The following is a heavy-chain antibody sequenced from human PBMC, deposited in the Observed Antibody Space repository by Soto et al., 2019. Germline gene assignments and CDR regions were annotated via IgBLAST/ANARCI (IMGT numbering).Heavy chain of an antibody. Sequence: QVQLVQSGAEVKKPGSWVKVSCKASGGTFSSYAISWVRQAPGQGLEWMGGIIPIFGTANSAQKFQGRVTMPADESTSTAYVELSSLGSEDTVVYYCARDSWRTNGVWGFDYWGQGTLLTVSS. CDR3: ARDSWRTNGVWGFDY. CDR1: GGTFSSYA. V-gene: IGHV1-69*01. J-gene: IGHJ4*02. D-gene: IGHD2-8*01. CDR2: IIPIFGTA.